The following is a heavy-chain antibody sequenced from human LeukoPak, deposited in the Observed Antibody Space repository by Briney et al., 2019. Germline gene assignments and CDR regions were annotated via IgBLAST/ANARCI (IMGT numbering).Heavy chain of an antibody. CDR3: ARHSRSGVGATMFDY. CDR2: IYYSGST. J-gene: IGHJ4*02. V-gene: IGHV4-39*01. D-gene: IGHD1-26*01. Sequence: PSETLSLTCTVSGGSISSSSYYWGWIRQPPGKGLEWIGSIYYSGSTYYNPSLKSRVTISVDTSKNQFSLKLSSVTAADMAVYYCARHSRSGVGATMFDYWGQGTLVTVSS. CDR1: GGSISSSSYY.